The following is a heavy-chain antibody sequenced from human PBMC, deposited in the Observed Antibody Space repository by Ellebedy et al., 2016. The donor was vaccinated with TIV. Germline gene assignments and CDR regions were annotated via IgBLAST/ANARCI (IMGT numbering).Heavy chain of an antibody. CDR2: INPNSGGT. CDR3: ARTGGYDFNFDY. V-gene: IGHV1-2*02. J-gene: IGHJ4*02. D-gene: IGHD5-12*01. Sequence: ASVKVSCKASGGTFSSYAISWVRQAPGQGLEWMGGINPNSGGTNYAQKFQGRVTMTRDTSISTAYMELSRLRSDDTAVYYCARTGGYDFNFDYWGQGTLVTVSS. CDR1: GGTFSSYA.